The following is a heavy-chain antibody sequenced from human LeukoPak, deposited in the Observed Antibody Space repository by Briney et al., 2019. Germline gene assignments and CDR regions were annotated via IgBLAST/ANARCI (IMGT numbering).Heavy chain of an antibody. CDR1: GFTFSDYY. CDR2: IGSNGGNI. CDR3: ARIYYYGSGSGEY. D-gene: IGHD3-10*01. Sequence: PGGSLRLSCEASGFTFSDYYMSWIRQAPGKGPEWVSYIGSNGGNIFYADSVKGRFTISRDNAKNALYLQLDSLRVGDTARYYCARIYYYGSGSGEYWGQGTMVTVSS. J-gene: IGHJ4*02. V-gene: IGHV3-11*04.